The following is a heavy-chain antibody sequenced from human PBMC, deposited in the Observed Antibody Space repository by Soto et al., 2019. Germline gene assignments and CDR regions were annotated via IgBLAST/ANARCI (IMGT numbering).Heavy chain of an antibody. V-gene: IGHV1-2*04. Sequence: ASVKVSCKASGYTFSDYYIHLVRQAPGQGLEWMGWINPNSGGTNYAQKFQGWVTMTRDTSITTAYMEVSRLRSDDTAVYYFSREKTGDFKYDYCGQRTLVTVSS. CDR2: INPNSGGT. D-gene: IGHD4-17*01. J-gene: IGHJ4*02. CDR3: SREKTGDFKYDY. CDR1: GYTFSDYY.